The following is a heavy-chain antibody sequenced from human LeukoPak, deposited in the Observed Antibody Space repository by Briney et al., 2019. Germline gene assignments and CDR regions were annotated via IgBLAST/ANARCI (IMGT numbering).Heavy chain of an antibody. J-gene: IGHJ4*02. V-gene: IGHV3-7*01. CDR2: IKQDGSEK. CDR1: GFTFSSYW. CDR3: ARDFTMIVDYFDY. D-gene: IGHD3-22*01. Sequence: LGGSLRLSCAASGFTFSSYWMSWVRQAPGKGLEWVANIKQDGSEKYYVDSVKGRFTISRDNAKNSLYLQMNSLRAEDTAVYYCARDFTMIVDYFDYWGQGTLVTVSS.